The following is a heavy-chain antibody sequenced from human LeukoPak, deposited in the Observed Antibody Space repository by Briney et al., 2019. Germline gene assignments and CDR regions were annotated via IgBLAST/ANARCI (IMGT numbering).Heavy chain of an antibody. CDR2: INWNGGST. D-gene: IGHD3-22*01. Sequence: SGGSLRLSCAASGFTFDDYGMSWVRQAPGKGLEWVSGINWNGGSTGYADSVKGRFTISRDNAKNSLYLQMNSLRAEDTALYYCARGVRNYYDSSGYYALLDYWGQGTLVTVSS. J-gene: IGHJ4*02. V-gene: IGHV3-20*04. CDR3: ARGVRNYYDSSGYYALLDY. CDR1: GFTFDDYG.